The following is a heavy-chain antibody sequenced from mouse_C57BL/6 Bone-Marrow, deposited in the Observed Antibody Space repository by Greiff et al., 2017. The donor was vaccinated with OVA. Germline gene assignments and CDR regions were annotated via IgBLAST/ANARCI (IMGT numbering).Heavy chain of an antibody. D-gene: IGHD2-2*01. J-gene: IGHJ1*03. CDR3: ARRGGYDGVRDWDFDV. CDR1: GYAFTNYL. CDR2: INPGSGGT. Sequence: QVQLQQSGAELVRPGTSVKVSCKASGYAFTNYLIEWVKQRPGQGLEWIGVINPGSGGTNYNEKFKGKATLTADKSSSTAYMQLSSLTSEDSAVYFFARRGGYDGVRDWDFDVWGTGTTVTVSS. V-gene: IGHV1-54*01.